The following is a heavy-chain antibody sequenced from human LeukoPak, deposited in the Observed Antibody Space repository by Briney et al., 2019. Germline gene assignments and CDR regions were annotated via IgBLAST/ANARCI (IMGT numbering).Heavy chain of an antibody. CDR1: GFTVSSNY. Sequence: GGSLRLSCAASGFTVSSNYMSWVRQAPGKGLEWVSVIYSGGSTYYADSVKGRFTISRDNSKNTLYLQMNSLRAEDTAVYYCARDHVAAAGTDLDYWGQGTLVTVSS. CDR3: ARDHVAAAGTDLDY. J-gene: IGHJ4*02. V-gene: IGHV3-53*01. D-gene: IGHD6-13*01. CDR2: IYSGGST.